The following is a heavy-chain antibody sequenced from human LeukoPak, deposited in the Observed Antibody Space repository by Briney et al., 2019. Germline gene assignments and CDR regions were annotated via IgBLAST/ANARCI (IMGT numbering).Heavy chain of an antibody. Sequence: VASVTVSCKASGYTFTGYHVHWVRQAPGQGLEWVGRINPNSGVTNYAQKFQGRVTMTRHTSITTAHMELSRLRSDDTAVYYCARDRSGILGYYYNGMDVWGQGTTVTVSS. D-gene: IGHD3-10*01. V-gene: IGHV1-2*06. CDR2: INPNSGVT. J-gene: IGHJ6*02. CDR3: ARDRSGILGYYYNGMDV. CDR1: GYTFTGYH.